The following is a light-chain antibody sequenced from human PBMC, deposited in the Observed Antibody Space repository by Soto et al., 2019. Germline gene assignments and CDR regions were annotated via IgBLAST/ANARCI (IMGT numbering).Light chain of an antibody. CDR1: QSVSSSY. Sequence: EIVLTQSPGILSLSPGERATLSCRASQSVSSSYLAWYQQKPGQAPRLLIYGASNRATGIPDRFSASGSKTNFPLTNRRLEPEDFAVYYCQQYGSTPPYTFGQGNKLEIK. CDR2: GAS. CDR3: QQYGSTPPYT. V-gene: IGKV3-20*01. J-gene: IGKJ2*01.